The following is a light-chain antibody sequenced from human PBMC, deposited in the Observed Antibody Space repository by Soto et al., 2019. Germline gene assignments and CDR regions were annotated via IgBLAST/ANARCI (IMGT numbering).Light chain of an antibody. CDR3: AAWHDNSWV. J-gene: IGLJ3*02. CDR2: RND. Sequence: QLVLTQPPSASGTPGQRVTISCSGSSSNIGSDYVYWYQQLPGTAPKLLIYRNDQRPSGVPDRFSGSKSGTSASLAISGLRSEDEADYYCAAWHDNSWVFGGGTKLTVL. CDR1: SSNIGSDY. V-gene: IGLV1-47*01.